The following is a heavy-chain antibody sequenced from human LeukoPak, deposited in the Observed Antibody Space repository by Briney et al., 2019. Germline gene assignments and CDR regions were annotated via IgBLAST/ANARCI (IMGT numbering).Heavy chain of an antibody. CDR1: GCSTSSGNYY. D-gene: IGHD3-3*01. V-gene: IGHV4-39*02. CDR2: ISSSGNT. Sequence: SETLSLTCIVSGCSTSSGNYYWGWIRRPPGKCLEWLRGISSSGNTYYNPSLKSRITISIDTSKNHFSLKLSSVTAADTAVYYCARLGAGPTYYDFWSGYSSFYFDYWGQGTLVTVSS. J-gene: IGHJ4*02. CDR3: ARLGAGPTYYDFWSGYSSFYFDY.